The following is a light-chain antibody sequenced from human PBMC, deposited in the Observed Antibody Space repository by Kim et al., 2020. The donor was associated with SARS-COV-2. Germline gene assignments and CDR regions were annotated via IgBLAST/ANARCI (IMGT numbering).Light chain of an antibody. CDR2: DVT. V-gene: IGLV2-14*04. CDR3: NSYTTSSTYV. CDR1: ITDVGFYDH. Sequence: GQSITISCTGTITDVGFYDHVSWYQQHPGKAPKLLIHDVTDRSSGVSDRFSGSKSGNTASLTISGLQAEDEADYYCNSYTTSSTYVFGTGTKVTVL. J-gene: IGLJ1*01.